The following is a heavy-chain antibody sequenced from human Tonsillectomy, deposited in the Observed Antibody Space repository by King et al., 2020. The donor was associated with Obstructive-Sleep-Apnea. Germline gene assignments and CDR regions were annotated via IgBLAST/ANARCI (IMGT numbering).Heavy chain of an antibody. CDR2: ISYDGSSK. Sequence: VQLVESGGGVVQPGRSLRLSCAASGFTFRSYGIHWVRQAPGKGLEWVTVISYDGSSKYYGDSVKGRFTISRDNSKNTLYLQMNSLRAEDTAVYYCAKEQGSCLTEAGGFFDYWRQGPLLTVLS. D-gene: IGHD2-8*02. J-gene: IGHJ4*02. V-gene: IGHV3-30*18. CDR1: GFTFRSYG. CDR3: AKEQGSCLTEAGGFFDY.